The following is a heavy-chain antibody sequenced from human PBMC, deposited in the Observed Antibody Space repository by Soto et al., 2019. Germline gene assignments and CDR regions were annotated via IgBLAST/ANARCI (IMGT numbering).Heavy chain of an antibody. D-gene: IGHD3-10*01. V-gene: IGHV2-5*02. J-gene: IGHJ6*02. CDR1: GFSLNTGGVG. Sequence: ITLKESGPALVKPTQSLTLTCTFSGFSLNTGGVGVGWVRQPRGKAMEWLALIYWDDDERYRPSLRRRLNITKDTINNQVVLTMTNMDPEDTATYYCVRNWRYYGGDYYYGMDAWGQGTTVTVSS. CDR3: VRNWRYYGGDYYYGMDA. CDR2: IYWDDDE.